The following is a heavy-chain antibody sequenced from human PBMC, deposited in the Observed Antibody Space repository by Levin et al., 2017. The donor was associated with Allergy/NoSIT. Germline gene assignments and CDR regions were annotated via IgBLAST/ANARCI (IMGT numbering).Heavy chain of an antibody. CDR2: ISGSGGST. CDR3: AKMVERWSGKGNYYMDV. Sequence: GESLKISCAASGFTFSSYAMSWVRQAPGKGLEWVSAISGSGGSTYYADSVKGRFTISRDNSKNTLYLQMNSLRAEDTAVYYCAKMVERWSGKGNYYMDVWGKGTTVTVSS. V-gene: IGHV3-23*01. CDR1: GFTFSSYA. J-gene: IGHJ6*03. D-gene: IGHD3-10*01.